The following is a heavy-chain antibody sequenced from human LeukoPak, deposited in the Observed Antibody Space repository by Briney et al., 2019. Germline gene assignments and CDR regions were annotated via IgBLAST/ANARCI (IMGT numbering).Heavy chain of an antibody. CDR3: ASGTSSSWYYFDY. D-gene: IGHD6-13*01. Sequence: GGSLGLSCAASGFIFSSYGMHWVRQAPGKGLEWVAVISYDGSNKYYADSVKGRFTISRDNSKNTLYLHMNSLRAEDTAVYYCASGTSSSWYYFDYWGQGTLLTVPS. CDR2: ISYDGSNK. V-gene: IGHV3-30*03. CDR1: GFIFSSYG. J-gene: IGHJ4*02.